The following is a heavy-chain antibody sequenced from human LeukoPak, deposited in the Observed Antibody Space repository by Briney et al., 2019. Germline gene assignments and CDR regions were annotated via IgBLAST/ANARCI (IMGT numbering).Heavy chain of an antibody. CDR2: INSDGIRT. V-gene: IGHV3-74*01. Sequence: AGSLRLSCAASGFTFNSFWMYWVRQGQGKGLLWVARINSDGIRTSHADSVQGRFTISRDNANNTLYLQMNSLRVEDTAVYYCARGGSGSGYHYYYYYMDVWGKGTTVTISS. J-gene: IGHJ6*03. D-gene: IGHD3-22*01. CDR1: GFTFNSFW. CDR3: ARGGSGSGYHYYYYYMDV.